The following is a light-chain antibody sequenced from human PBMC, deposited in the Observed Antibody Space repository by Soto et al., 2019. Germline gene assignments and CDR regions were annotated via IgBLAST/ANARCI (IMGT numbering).Light chain of an antibody. J-gene: IGLJ3*02. CDR2: EVS. V-gene: IGLV2-8*01. CDR1: SSDVGGYKY. CDR3: RSYGGSYNWV. Sequence: QSALTQPPSASGSPGQSVTISCTGTSSDVGGYKYVSWYQQHPGKAPKLLIYEVSKRPSGVPDRFSGSKSGNTASLTVSGLQDEDEADYYCRSYGGSYNWVFGGGTKLTVL.